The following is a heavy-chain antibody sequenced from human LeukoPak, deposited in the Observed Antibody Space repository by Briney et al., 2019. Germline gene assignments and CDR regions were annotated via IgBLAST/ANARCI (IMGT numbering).Heavy chain of an antibody. J-gene: IGHJ4*02. CDR3: ARAARYYDSSGYYLFDY. CDR2: IIPIFGTA. CDR1: GGTFSSYA. D-gene: IGHD3-22*01. Sequence: SVKVSCKASGGTFSSYAISWVRQAPGQGLEWMGGIIPIFGTANYAQKFQGRVTITTDESTSTAYMELSSLRSEDTAVYYCARAARYYDSSGYYLFDYWGQGTLVTVSS. V-gene: IGHV1-69*05.